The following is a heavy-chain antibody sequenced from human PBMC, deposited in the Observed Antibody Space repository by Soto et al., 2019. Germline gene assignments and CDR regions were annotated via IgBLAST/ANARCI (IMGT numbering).Heavy chain of an antibody. Sequence: EVQLVESGGGLVQPGKSLRLSCAASGFTVSSNYMSWVRQAPGKGLEWVSVIYSSGSTYYADSVKGRFTTSRDNSKNTLYLQMNSLRAEDTAVYYCARDLTRYAFDIWGQGTMVTVSS. CDR1: GFTVSSNY. D-gene: IGHD3-16*02. CDR2: IYSSGST. J-gene: IGHJ3*02. V-gene: IGHV3-66*01. CDR3: ARDLTRYAFDI.